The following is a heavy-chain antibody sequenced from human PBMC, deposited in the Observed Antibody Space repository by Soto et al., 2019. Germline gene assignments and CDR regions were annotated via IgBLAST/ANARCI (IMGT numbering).Heavy chain of an antibody. CDR1: GITFIADA. J-gene: IGHJ4*02. CDR2: ISGSGATT. CDR3: AKSFSSNWYDYFDY. D-gene: IGHD6-13*01. V-gene: IGHV3-23*01. Sequence: GGTLRLSCAASGITFIADAMSWVRQAPGKGLEWVSAISGSGATTYYADSVKGRFTISRDKSKNTLYLQMNSLRAEDTALYYCAKSFSSNWYDYFDYWGQGSLVTVSS.